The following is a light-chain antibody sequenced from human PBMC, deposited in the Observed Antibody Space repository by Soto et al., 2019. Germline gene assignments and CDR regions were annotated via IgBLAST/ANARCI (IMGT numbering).Light chain of an antibody. Sequence: QSVLTQPPSLSAAPGQKVTISCSGSSSNIGNNYVSWYQQLPGTAPKLLIYDNNKRPSGIPDRFSGSKSGTSATLGITGLQTGDEADYYCGTWDSSLSAGWVFGGGTKVTVL. CDR1: SSNIGNNY. J-gene: IGLJ3*02. CDR2: DNN. CDR3: GTWDSSLSAGWV. V-gene: IGLV1-51*01.